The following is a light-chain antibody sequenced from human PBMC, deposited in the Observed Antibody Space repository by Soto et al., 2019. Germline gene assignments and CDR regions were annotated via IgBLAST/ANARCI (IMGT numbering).Light chain of an antibody. CDR1: SSDVGGYNY. J-gene: IGLJ1*01. Sequence: QSALTQPRSVSGSPGQSVTISCTGTSSDVGGYNYVSWYQQHPGKAPKVMIYDVSERPSGVPDRFSGSKSGNTASLTISGLQAEDEADYCCSYAGSPRYVLGTGTKVTVL. CDR2: DVS. V-gene: IGLV2-11*01. CDR3: CSYAGSPRYV.